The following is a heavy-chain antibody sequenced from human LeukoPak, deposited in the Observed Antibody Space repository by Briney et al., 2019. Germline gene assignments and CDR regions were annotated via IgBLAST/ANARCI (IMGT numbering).Heavy chain of an antibody. D-gene: IGHD1-26*01. J-gene: IGHJ4*02. Sequence: ASVKVSCKASGYTFTGYYMHWVRQAPGQGLEWMGWINPNSGGTNYAQKFQGRVAMTRDTSISTAYMELSRLRSDDTAVYYCARDRSGSSYFDYWGQGTLVTVSS. CDR2: INPNSGGT. CDR1: GYTFTGYY. CDR3: ARDRSGSSYFDY. V-gene: IGHV1-2*02.